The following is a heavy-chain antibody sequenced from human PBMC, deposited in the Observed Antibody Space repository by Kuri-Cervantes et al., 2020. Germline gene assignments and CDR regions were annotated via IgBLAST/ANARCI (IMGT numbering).Heavy chain of an antibody. CDR3: ARVGEN. D-gene: IGHD3-16*01. CDR1: GFTFDDYA. CDR2: INSDGSST. V-gene: IGHV3-74*01. Sequence: ETLSLTCAASGFTFDDYALHWVRQAPGKGLVWVSRINSDGSSTSYADSVKGRFTISRDNAKNTLYLQMNSLRAEDTAVYYCARVGENWGQGTLVTVSS. J-gene: IGHJ4*02.